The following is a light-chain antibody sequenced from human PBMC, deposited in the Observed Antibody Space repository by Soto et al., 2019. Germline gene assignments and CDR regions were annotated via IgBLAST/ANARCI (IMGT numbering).Light chain of an antibody. Sequence: QSALTQPPSASGSPGQSVTISCTGTSSDIGGYNYVSWYQQYPGKAPKLMIYEVSKRPSGVPDRFSGSKSGNTGSLTVSGLQAEDEADYYCSSYAGSNNPYVFGTGTKLTVL. CDR3: SSYAGSNNPYV. CDR1: SSDIGGYNY. V-gene: IGLV2-8*01. J-gene: IGLJ1*01. CDR2: EVS.